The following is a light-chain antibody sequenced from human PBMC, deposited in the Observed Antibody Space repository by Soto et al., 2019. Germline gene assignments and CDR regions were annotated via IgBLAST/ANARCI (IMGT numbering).Light chain of an antibody. CDR1: QSVNSN. J-gene: IGKJ4*01. CDR2: VAS. CDR3: QQYNVWPLT. V-gene: IGKV3-15*01. Sequence: ELVMTQSPVTLSVSPGDRATLSCRASQSVNSNLAWYQQKPGQTHKLLIYVASTRATGIPARFSGSGSGTEFTLTISSLQSEDFAVYYCQQYNVWPLTFGGGTKVEFK.